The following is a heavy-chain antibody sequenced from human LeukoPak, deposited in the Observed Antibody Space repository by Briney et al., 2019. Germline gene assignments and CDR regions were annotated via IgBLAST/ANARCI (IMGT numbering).Heavy chain of an antibody. Sequence: AGSLRLSCAASGFAFSTFAMGWVRQSPGKGLEWLSTINGGGNTTFYSDSVKGRFTISRDNSKNTLYLHMDSLRPDDTAIYYCTKELHVAVAVADYYYFYMDVWGRGTAVTVSS. D-gene: IGHD6-19*01. J-gene: IGHJ6*03. CDR3: TKELHVAVAVADYYYFYMDV. CDR1: GFAFSTFA. CDR2: INGGGNTT. V-gene: IGHV3-23*01.